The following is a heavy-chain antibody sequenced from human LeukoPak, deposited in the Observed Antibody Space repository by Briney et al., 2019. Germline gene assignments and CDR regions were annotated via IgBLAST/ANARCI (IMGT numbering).Heavy chain of an antibody. J-gene: IGHJ4*02. D-gene: IGHD3-10*01. CDR3: AKDADDYYGSGSCLDY. CDR2: ISRSSSYI. Sequence: GGSLRLSCAASGFTFSSYSMNWVRQAPGKGLEWVSSISRSSSYIYYAESVKGRFTISRDNAKNSLYLQMNSLRVEDTAVYYCAKDADDYYGSGSCLDYWGQGTLVTVSS. V-gene: IGHV3-21*01. CDR1: GFTFSSYS.